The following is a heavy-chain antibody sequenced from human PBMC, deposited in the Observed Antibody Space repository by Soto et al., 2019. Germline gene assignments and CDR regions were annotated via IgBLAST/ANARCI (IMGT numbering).Heavy chain of an antibody. CDR1: GYTLTELS. J-gene: IGHJ5*02. CDR3: ATLLLGWFDP. Sequence: ASVKVSCEVSGYTLTELSMHWVRQAPGKGLEWMGGFDPEDGETIYAQKFQGRATMTEDTSTDTACMELSSLRSEDTAVYYCATLLLGWFDPWGQGSLVAVSA. D-gene: IGHD3-16*01. CDR2: FDPEDGET. V-gene: IGHV1-24*01.